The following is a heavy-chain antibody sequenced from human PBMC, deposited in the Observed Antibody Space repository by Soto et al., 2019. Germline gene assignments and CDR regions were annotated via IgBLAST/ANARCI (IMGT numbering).Heavy chain of an antibody. J-gene: IGHJ4*02. Sequence: SVKVSCKASGGTFSSYAISWVRQAPGQGLEWMGGTIPIFGTANYAQKFQGRVTITADESTSTAYMELSSLRSEDTAVYYCARDIDCTNGVCYTGPTISISYWGKGPLLTVS. CDR3: ARDIDCTNGVCYTGPTISISY. CDR2: TIPIFGTA. CDR1: GGTFSSYA. V-gene: IGHV1-69*13. D-gene: IGHD2-8*01.